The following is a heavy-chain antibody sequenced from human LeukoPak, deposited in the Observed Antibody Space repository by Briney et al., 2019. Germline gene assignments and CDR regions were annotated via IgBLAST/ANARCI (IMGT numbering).Heavy chain of an antibody. CDR2: IYYSGST. D-gene: IGHD3-22*01. Sequence: SETLSLTCTVSGGSISSYYWSWIRQPPGKGLEWIGYIYYSGSTNYNPSLKSRVTISVDTSKNQFSLKLSSVTAADTDVYYCARDATYDSSGYTGYFDYWGQGTLVTVSS. CDR1: GGSISSYY. J-gene: IGHJ4*02. CDR3: ARDATYDSSGYTGYFDY. V-gene: IGHV4-59*01.